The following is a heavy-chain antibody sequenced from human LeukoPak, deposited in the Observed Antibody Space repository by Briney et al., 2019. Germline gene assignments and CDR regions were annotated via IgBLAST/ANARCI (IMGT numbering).Heavy chain of an antibody. V-gene: IGHV1-69*13. CDR1: GGTFSSYA. Sequence: SVKVSCKASGGTFSSYAISWVRQAPGQGLEWMGGIIPIFGTANYAQKFQGRVTITADESTSTAYMELRSLRSEDTAVYYCARDPDYYYDSSVAGAYYGMDVWGQGTTVTVSS. CDR3: ARDPDYYYDSSVAGAYYGMDV. J-gene: IGHJ6*02. D-gene: IGHD3-22*01. CDR2: IIPIFGTA.